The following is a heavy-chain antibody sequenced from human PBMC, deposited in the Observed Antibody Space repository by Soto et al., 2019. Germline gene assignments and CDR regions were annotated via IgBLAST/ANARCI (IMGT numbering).Heavy chain of an antibody. Sequence: PSQTLSLTFAISGDSVSSNTSAWNWIRSSPSRGLEWLGRTYYRSNWRHDYAVSVKSRITVNPDTSKNHFSLQLNSVTPDDTAVYYCARGVAGSGFDLWGHGPLVTVYS. CDR3: ARGVAGSGFDL. V-gene: IGHV6-1*01. J-gene: IGHJ4*01. CDR2: TYYRSNWRH. CDR1: GDSVSSNTSA. D-gene: IGHD6-19*01.